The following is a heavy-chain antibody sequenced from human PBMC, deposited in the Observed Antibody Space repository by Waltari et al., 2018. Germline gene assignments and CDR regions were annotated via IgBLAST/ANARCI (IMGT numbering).Heavy chain of an antibody. J-gene: IGHJ3*02. CDR2: ISSRGSTI. D-gene: IGHD4-4*01. V-gene: IGHV3-11*04. Sequence: QVQLVESGGGLVKPGGSLRLSCAASGFTFSDYYMSWIRQAPGKGLDWVSYISSRGSTIYYADSVKGRFTISRDNAKNSLYLQMNILRAEDTAVYYCATRTTVTYGGAFDIWGQGTMVTVSS. CDR3: ATRTTVTYGGAFDI. CDR1: GFTFSDYY.